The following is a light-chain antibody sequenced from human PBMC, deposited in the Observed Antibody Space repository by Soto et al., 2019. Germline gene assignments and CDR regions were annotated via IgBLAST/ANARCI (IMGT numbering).Light chain of an antibody. CDR2: DAS. J-gene: IGKJ5*01. CDR3: QQYSNLIT. Sequence: DIQMTHSPSSLSAAVGDRVTITCQASQDVSNYLNWYQQKLGKAPKLLIYDASNLETGVPSRFSGSGSGTYFSFTISSLQPKDFATYYCQQYSNLITFGQGTRLEI. V-gene: IGKV1-33*01. CDR1: QDVSNY.